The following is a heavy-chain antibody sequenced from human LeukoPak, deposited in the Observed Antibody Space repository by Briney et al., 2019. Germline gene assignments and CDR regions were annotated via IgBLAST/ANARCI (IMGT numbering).Heavy chain of an antibody. D-gene: IGHD1-26*01. CDR1: GASISGSGYY. J-gene: IGHJ4*02. V-gene: IGHV4-39*01. CDR2: IYSSGST. Sequence: SETLSLTCTASGASISGSGYYWGWIRQPPGKGLEWIGSIYSSGSTYYNASLQSRVTISIETSKNQISLRLNSVTAADTAMYYRAKSGGYGLIDYWGQGTLVTVSS. CDR3: AKSGGYGLIDY.